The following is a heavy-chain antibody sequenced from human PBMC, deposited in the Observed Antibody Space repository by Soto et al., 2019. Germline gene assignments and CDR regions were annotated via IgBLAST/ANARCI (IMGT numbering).Heavy chain of an antibody. CDR1: GYTFTSYD. J-gene: IGHJ4*02. Sequence: QVQLVQSGAEVKKPGASVKVSCKASGYTFTSYDINWVRQATGQGLEWMGWMNPNSGNTGYAQKFQGRVTMTSNSSRITAYIGWSRMRSEDTALYYGAGGRDSGSWYVNWGQGTLVTVSA. CDR3: AGGRDSGSWYVN. CDR2: MNPNSGNT. V-gene: IGHV1-8*01. D-gene: IGHD6-13*01.